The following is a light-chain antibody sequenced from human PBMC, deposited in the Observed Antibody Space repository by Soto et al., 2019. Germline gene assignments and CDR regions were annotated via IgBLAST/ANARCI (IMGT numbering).Light chain of an antibody. CDR3: QQYTRYWT. Sequence: DIRMTQSPSTLSASVGDRVTIRCRASQSISTWLAWYQQKPGKAPRLLIYKASTLESGVPSRFSGSGSGTEFTLTISSLQPDDFATYYCQQYTRYWTFGQGTKV. V-gene: IGKV1-5*03. CDR1: QSISTW. J-gene: IGKJ1*01. CDR2: KAS.